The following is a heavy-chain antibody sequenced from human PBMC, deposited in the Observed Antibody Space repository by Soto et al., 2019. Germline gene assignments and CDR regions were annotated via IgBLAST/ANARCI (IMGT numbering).Heavy chain of an antibody. CDR2: FYYSGTT. D-gene: IGHD3-10*02. Sequence: SETLSLTCTVSGASITPSYSNWAWIRQPPGKGLEWIGTFYYSGTTSQNPPLRSRITISGATSSNQFSLYLRSVTAADRGVYYSAKLVRDDVRRSDLGHWGQGTLGAASS. J-gene: IGHJ4*02. CDR3: AKLVRDDVRRSDLGH. CDR1: GASITPSYSN. V-gene: IGHV4-39*01.